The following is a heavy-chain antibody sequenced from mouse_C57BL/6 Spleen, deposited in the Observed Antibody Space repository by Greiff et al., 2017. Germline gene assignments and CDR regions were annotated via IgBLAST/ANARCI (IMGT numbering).Heavy chain of an antibody. D-gene: IGHD1-1*01. CDR3: ATGYYYGSSFDY. CDR1: GFTFSVYG. V-gene: IGHV5-17*01. J-gene: IGHJ2*01. Sequence: EVQLVESGGGLVKPGGSLKLSCAASGFTFSVYGMHWVRQAPEKGLEWVAYISSGSSTIYYADTVKGRFTISRDNAKNTLFLQMTSLRSEDTAMYYCATGYYYGSSFDYWGQGTTLTGAS. CDR2: ISSGSSTI.